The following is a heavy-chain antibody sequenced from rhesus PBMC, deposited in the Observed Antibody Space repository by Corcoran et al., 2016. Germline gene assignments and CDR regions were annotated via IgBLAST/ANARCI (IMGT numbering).Heavy chain of an antibody. Sequence: QLQLQESGPGLVKPSETLSVTCAVSGGSISSSYWSWIRQAPGKGLEWIGYIYGSGSGTNYNPSLKSRVTLSVDTSKNQLSLNLSSMTAADTAVYYCARGSRYYYFDYWGQGVLVTVSS. CDR1: GGSISSSY. CDR3: ARGSRYYYFDY. CDR2: IYGSGSGT. J-gene: IGHJ4*01. V-gene: IGHV4-169*01. D-gene: IGHD1-44*02.